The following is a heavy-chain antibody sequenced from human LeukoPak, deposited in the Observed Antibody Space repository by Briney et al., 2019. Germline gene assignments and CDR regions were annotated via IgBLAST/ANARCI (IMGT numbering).Heavy chain of an antibody. J-gene: IGHJ4*02. D-gene: IGHD2-2*01. Sequence: NPSETLSLTCAVSGGSISSGGYSWSWIRQPPGKGLEWIGYIYHSGSTYYNPSLKSRVTISVDRSKNQFSLKLSSVTAADTAVYFWARGLVVVPAAYFDYWGQGTLVTASS. V-gene: IGHV4-30-2*01. CDR2: IYHSGST. CDR1: GGSISSGGYS. CDR3: ARGLVVVPAAYFDY.